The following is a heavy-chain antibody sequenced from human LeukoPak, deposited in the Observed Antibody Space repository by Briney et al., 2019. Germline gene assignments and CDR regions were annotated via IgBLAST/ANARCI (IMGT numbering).Heavy chain of an antibody. CDR1: GFTFSSYG. CDR2: IRYDGSNK. CDR3: AKDPVIAASGHYSYYYMDV. J-gene: IGHJ6*03. V-gene: IGHV3-30*02. Sequence: GGSLRLSCAASGFTFSSYGMHWVRQAPGKGLEWVAFIRYDGSNKYYADSVKGRFTISRDNSKNTLYLQMNSLRAEDTAVYYCAKDPVIAASGHYSYYYMDVWGKGTTVTVSS. D-gene: IGHD6-13*01.